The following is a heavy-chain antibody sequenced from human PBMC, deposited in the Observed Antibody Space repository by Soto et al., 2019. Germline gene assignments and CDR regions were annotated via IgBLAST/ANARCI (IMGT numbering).Heavy chain of an antibody. CDR2: IYYSGST. CDR3: ARGGGSPDY. V-gene: IGHV4-59*08. Sequence: QVQLQESGPGLVKPSETLSLTCTVSGGSISSYYWSWIRQPPGKGLEWIGYIYYSGSTNYNPSLTSRVTISVDTSRNQFSLKLSSVTAAATDVYYCARGGGSPDYWGQGTLVTVSS. CDR1: GGSISSYY. D-gene: IGHD1-26*01. J-gene: IGHJ4*02.